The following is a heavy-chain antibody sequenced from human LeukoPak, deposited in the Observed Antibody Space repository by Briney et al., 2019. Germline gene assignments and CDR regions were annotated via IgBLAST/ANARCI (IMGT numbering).Heavy chain of an antibody. CDR1: GFTFTTCA. J-gene: IGHJ2*01. D-gene: IGHD3-16*01. CDR3: AKAVAFWFFDF. Sequence: GGSLRLSCAASGFTFTTCAMGWGRQAPGKGVEWVSAISGDGANTYYADSVRGRFTISRDSSKNMLYLQMNSLTAEDTAVYYCAKAVAFWFFDFWGRGTLLTVSS. CDR2: ISGDGANT. V-gene: IGHV3-23*01.